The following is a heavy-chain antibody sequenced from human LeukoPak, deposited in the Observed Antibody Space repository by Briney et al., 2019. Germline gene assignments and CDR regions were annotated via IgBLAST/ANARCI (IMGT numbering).Heavy chain of an antibody. CDR1: GFTFGSYE. CDR2: ISSSGSTI. J-gene: IGHJ6*04. V-gene: IGHV3-48*03. D-gene: IGHD3-10*02. Sequence: PGGTLRLSCAASGFTFGSYEMNWVRQAPGKGLEWVSYISSSGSTIYYADSVKGRFTISRDNAKNSLYLQMNSLSAEDTAVYYCAELGITMIGGVWGKGTTVTISS. CDR3: AELGITMIGGV.